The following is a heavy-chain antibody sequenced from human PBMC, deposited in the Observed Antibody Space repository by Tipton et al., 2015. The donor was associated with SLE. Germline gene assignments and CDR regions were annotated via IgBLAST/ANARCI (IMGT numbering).Heavy chain of an antibody. J-gene: IGHJ4*02. CDR1: GGSISSSSYY. CDR2: IYYSGST. D-gene: IGHD1-1*01. V-gene: IGHV4-39*01. CDR3: ARKSPVLDFDY. Sequence: LVQPSETLSLTCTVSGGSISSSSYYWGWIRQPPGKGLEWIGSIYYSGSTYYNPSLKSRVTISVDTSKNQFSLKLSSVTAADTAVYYCARKSPVLDFDYWGQGTLVTVSS.